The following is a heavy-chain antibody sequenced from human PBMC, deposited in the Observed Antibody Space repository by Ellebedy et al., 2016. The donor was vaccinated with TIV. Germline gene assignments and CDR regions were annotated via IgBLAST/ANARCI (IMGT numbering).Heavy chain of an antibody. CDR1: GFTFSSYS. CDR3: AGEGSGSFAEYFQH. V-gene: IGHV3-48*04. J-gene: IGHJ1*01. Sequence: GESLKISCAASGFTFSSYSMNWVRQAPGKGLECVSYISSSTSTIYYADSVKGRFTISRDNARNSLYLQMNSLRAEDTAVYYCAGEGSGSFAEYFQHWGQGTLVTVSS. CDR2: ISSSTSTI. D-gene: IGHD3-10*01.